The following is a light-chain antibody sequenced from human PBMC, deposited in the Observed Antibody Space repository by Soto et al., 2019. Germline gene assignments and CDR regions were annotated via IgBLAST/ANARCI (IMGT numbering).Light chain of an antibody. J-gene: IGLJ1*01. CDR1: GSNIGSNS. CDR2: RNN. CDR3: ATWDDSLNLLYV. Sequence: QSALTQPPSASGTPGQRVTISCSGSGSNIGSNSVYWYQQLPGTAPKLLIYRNNQRPSGVPDRFSGSKSGTSASLAISGLQSEDEADYYCATWDDSLNLLYVFGAGTKVTVL. V-gene: IGLV1-44*01.